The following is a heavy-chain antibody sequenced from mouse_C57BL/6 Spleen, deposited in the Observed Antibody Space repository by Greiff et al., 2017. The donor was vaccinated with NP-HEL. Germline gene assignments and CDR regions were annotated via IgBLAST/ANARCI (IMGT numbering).Heavy chain of an antibody. CDR3: ARVPLRNPAY. CDR1: GYTFTSYW. J-gene: IGHJ3*01. V-gene: IGHV1-64*01. D-gene: IGHD2-1*01. CDR2: IHPNSGST. Sequence: VQLQQSGAELVKPGASVKLSCKASGYTFTSYWMHWVKQRPGQGLEWIGMIHPNSGSTNYNEKFKSKATLTVDKSSSTAYMQRSSLKSEDSAVYYCARVPLRNPAYWVQGTLVTVSA.